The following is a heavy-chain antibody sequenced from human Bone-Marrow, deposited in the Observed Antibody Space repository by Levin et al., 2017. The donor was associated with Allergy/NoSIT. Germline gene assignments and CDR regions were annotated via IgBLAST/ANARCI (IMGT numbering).Heavy chain of an antibody. CDR2: ISGSGGST. CDR1: GFTFSSYA. D-gene: IGHD3-22*01. V-gene: IGHV3-23*01. J-gene: IGHJ4*02. Sequence: GGSLRLSCAASGFTFSSYAMSWVRQAPGKGLEWVSAISGSGGSTYYADSVKGRFTISRDNSKNTLYLQMNSLRAEDTAVYYCATFVQAIGSSGYYLGYWGQGTLVTVSS. CDR3: ATFVQAIGSSGYYLGY.